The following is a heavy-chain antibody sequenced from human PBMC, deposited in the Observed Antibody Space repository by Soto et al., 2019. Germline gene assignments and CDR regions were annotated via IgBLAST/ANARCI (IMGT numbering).Heavy chain of an antibody. Sequence: GGSLRLSCAASGFTFSSYAMHWVRQAPGKGLEWVAVISYDGSNKYYADSVKGRFTISRDNSKNTLYLQMNSLRAEDTAAYYCARVQEPYYDFWSGYLHGYGMDVWGRGTTVTVSS. CDR2: ISYDGSNK. CDR3: ARVQEPYYDFWSGYLHGYGMDV. D-gene: IGHD3-3*01. CDR1: GFTFSSYA. V-gene: IGHV3-30-3*01. J-gene: IGHJ6*02.